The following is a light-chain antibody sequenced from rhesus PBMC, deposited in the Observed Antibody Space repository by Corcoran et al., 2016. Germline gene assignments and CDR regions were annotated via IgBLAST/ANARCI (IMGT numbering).Light chain of an antibody. CDR3: QHGYGTPYS. Sequence: DIQMTQSPSSLSASVGDRVTITCRASENVNNYLNWYQQKPGKAPKLLIYKASTLQSGVPSRFSGSGSGTDYPFPISSLQPEDVATYYCQHGYGTPYSFGQGTKVEIE. V-gene: IGKV1-74*01. CDR1: ENVNNY. CDR2: KAS. J-gene: IGKJ2*01.